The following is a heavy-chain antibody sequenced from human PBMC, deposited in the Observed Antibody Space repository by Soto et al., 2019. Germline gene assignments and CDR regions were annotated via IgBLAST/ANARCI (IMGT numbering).Heavy chain of an antibody. Sequence: QVQLEQSGAEVKKPGASVKVSCKASGYLFTSYYMHWVRQAHGQGPEWMGIINPSSGGISYAQKFQGRVTMTRDTSASTVYMELSSLRSEDTAVYYCARAIKVNWNPDHWGQGTLVTVSS. V-gene: IGHV1-46*01. CDR2: INPSSGGI. CDR3: ARAIKVNWNPDH. J-gene: IGHJ4*02. CDR1: GYLFTSYY. D-gene: IGHD1-20*01.